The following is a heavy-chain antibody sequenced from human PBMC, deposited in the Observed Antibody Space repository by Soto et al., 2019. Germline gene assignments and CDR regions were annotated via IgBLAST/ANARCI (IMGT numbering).Heavy chain of an antibody. CDR1: GFTFDDYA. V-gene: IGHV3-9*01. CDR3: AKAAGSTNRRGWFDP. CDR2: ISWNSGSI. D-gene: IGHD2-2*01. Sequence: EVQLVESGGGLVQPGRSLRLSCAASGFTFDDYAMHWVRQAPGKGLEWVSGISWNSGSIGYADSVKGRFTISRDNAKNSLYLQMNSLRAEDTALYYCAKAAGSTNRRGWFDPWGQGTLVTVSS. J-gene: IGHJ5*02.